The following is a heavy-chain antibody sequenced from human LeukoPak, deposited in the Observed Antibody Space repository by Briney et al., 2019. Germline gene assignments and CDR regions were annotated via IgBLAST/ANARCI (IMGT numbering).Heavy chain of an antibody. J-gene: IGHJ4*02. CDR1: GYTFTSYG. CDR3: ARDRYYYDTSGYFHIDY. CDR2: ISAYNGNT. Sequence: ASVKVSCKASGYTFTSYGISWVRQAPGQGLEWRGRISAYNGNTDYPQKLQGRVTMTTDTSTSTAYMELRSLRSDDTAVYYCARDRYYYDTSGYFHIDYWGQGTLVTVSS. D-gene: IGHD3-22*01. V-gene: IGHV1-18*01.